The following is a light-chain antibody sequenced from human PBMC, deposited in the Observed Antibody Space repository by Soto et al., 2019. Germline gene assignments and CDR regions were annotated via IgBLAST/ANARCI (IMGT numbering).Light chain of an antibody. Sequence: EKVMTQSPAALSVSPGERATLSCRASQSVNSNLAWYQRKPGQAPRLLLYGASTRATGIPARFSGSASGTEFTLTISSLHSEDSAVYYCQKYNDWPLTFGGGTKVEIK. CDR3: QKYNDWPLT. J-gene: IGKJ4*01. CDR1: QSVNSN. CDR2: GAS. V-gene: IGKV3-15*01.